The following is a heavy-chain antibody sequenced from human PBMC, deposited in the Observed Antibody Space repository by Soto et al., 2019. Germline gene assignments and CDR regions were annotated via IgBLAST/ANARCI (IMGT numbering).Heavy chain of an antibody. CDR1: GGTFSSST. CDR3: ARGNHRWLQLWYFDL. D-gene: IGHD5-12*01. Sequence: QVQLVQSGAEVKKPGSSVTVSCKASGGTFSSSTISWVRQAPGQGLEWMGGIIPIFGTANSAQKFQGRVTITADESTSTAYMELSSLRSEDTAVYYCARGNHRWLQLWYFDLWGRGTLVTVSS. V-gene: IGHV1-69*12. J-gene: IGHJ2*01. CDR2: IIPIFGTA.